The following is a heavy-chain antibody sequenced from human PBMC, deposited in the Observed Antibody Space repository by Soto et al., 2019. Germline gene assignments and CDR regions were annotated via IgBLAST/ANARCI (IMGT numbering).Heavy chain of an antibody. CDR1: GGSISSGGYY. V-gene: IGHV4-31*03. J-gene: IGHJ6*04. CDR3: ARAPREGRYYYYGMDV. D-gene: IGHD1-26*01. CDR2: IYYSGST. Sequence: SETLSLTCTVSGGSISSGGYYWSWIRQHPGRGLEWIGYIYYSGSTYYNPSLKSRVTISVDTSKNQFSLKLSSVTAADTAVYYCARAPREGRYYYYGMDVWGKGTTVTVSS.